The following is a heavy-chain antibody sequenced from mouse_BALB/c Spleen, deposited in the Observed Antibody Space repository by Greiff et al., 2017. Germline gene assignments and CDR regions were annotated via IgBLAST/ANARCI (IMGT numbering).Heavy chain of an antibody. CDR1: GYTFTSYW. V-gene: IGHV1-5*01. Sequence: EVQLQQSGTVLARPGASVKMSCKASGYTFTSYWMHWVKQRPGQGLEWIGAIYPGNSDTSYNQKFKGKAKLTAVTSTSTAYMELSSLTNEDSAVYYCTRRGTWNYGYFDYWGQGTTLTVSS. D-gene: IGHD1-1*01. CDR3: TRRGTWNYGYFDY. CDR2: IYPGNSDT. J-gene: IGHJ2*01.